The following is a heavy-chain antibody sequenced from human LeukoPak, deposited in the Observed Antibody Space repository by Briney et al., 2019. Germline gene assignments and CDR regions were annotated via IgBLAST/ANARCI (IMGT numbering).Heavy chain of an antibody. V-gene: IGHV4-61*02. CDR3: AREIQTAKYNWFDP. J-gene: IGHJ5*02. CDR2: IYTSGST. Sequence: SETLSLTCTVSGGSISSGSYYWSWIRQPAGKGLEWIGRIYTSGSTNYNPSLKSRVTISVDTSKNQFSLKLSSVTAADTAVYYCAREIQTAKYNWFDPWGQGTLVTVSS. CDR1: GGSISSGSYY. D-gene: IGHD1-1*01.